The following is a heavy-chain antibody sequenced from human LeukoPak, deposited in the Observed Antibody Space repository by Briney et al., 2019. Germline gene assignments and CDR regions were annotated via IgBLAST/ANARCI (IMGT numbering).Heavy chain of an antibody. CDR1: GFTFSSYG. CDR3: AKALSYYYYYYMDV. Sequence: GGSLRLSCAASGFTFSSYGMHWVRQAPGKGLEWVAFIRYDGSNKNYADSVKGRFTISRDNSKNTLYLQMNSLRAEDTAVYYCAKALSYYYYYYMDVWGKGTTVTISS. CDR2: IRYDGSNK. J-gene: IGHJ6*03. V-gene: IGHV3-30*02.